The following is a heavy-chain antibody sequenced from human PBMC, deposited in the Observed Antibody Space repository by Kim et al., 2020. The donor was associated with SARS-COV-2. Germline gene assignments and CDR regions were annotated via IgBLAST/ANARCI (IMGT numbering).Heavy chain of an antibody. V-gene: IGHV4-59*01. D-gene: IGHD5-18*01. CDR2: IYYSGST. Sequence: SETLSLTCTVSGGSISSYYWSWIRQPPGKGLEWIGYIYYSGSTNYNPSLKSRVTISVDTSKNQLSLKLSSVTAADTAVYYCARGCRDTAIAYWGQGTLVTASS. J-gene: IGHJ4*02. CDR3: ARGCRDTAIAY. CDR1: GGSISSYY.